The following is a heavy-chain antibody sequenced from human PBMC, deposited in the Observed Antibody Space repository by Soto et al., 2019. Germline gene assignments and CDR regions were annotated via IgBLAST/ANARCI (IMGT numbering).Heavy chain of an antibody. CDR3: GRDISTSLYYGMDV. D-gene: IGHD1-20*01. CDR1: GYTFTSYG. Sequence: ASVKVSCKASGYTFTSYGISWVRQAPGQGLEWMGWISAYNGNTNYAQKLQGRVTMTTDTSTSTAYMELSSLRSDDTAVYYCGRDISTSLYYGMDVWGQGTTVTVSS. CDR2: ISAYNGNT. J-gene: IGHJ6*02. V-gene: IGHV1-18*01.